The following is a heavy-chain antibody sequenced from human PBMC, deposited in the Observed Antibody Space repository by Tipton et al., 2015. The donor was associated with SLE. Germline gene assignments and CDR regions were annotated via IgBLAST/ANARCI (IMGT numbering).Heavy chain of an antibody. CDR1: GYTFTGYY. V-gene: IGHV1-2*06. CDR3: ARVRYTTGVAFDI. J-gene: IGHJ3*02. CDR2: INPNTGGT. D-gene: IGHD3-16*02. Sequence: QSGAEVKKPGASVKVSCKASGYTFTGYYMHWVRQAPGQGLEWMGRINPNTGGTNYAQKFQGRATMTRDTSITTAYMELSRLRSDDTAVYYCARVRYTTGVAFDIWGQGTMVTVSS.